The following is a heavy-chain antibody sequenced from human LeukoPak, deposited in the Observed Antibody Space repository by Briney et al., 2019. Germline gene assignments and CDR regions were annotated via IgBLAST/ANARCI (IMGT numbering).Heavy chain of an antibody. J-gene: IGHJ4*02. D-gene: IGHD6-19*01. CDR1: GGTFSSYA. CDR2: IIPIFGTA. Sequence: ASVMVSCKASGGTFSSYAISWVRQAPGQGLEWMGGIIPIFGTANYAQKFQGRVTITADESTSTAYMELSSLRSEDTAVYYCARDKSLSERVAYSSGGGFDYWGQGTLVTVSS. CDR3: ARDKSLSERVAYSSGGGFDY. V-gene: IGHV1-69*13.